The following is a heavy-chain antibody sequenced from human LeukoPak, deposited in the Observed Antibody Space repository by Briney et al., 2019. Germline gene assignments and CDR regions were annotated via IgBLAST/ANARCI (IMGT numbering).Heavy chain of an antibody. D-gene: IGHD5-18*01. CDR2: IIPLFGTP. Sequence: SVKVSCKASGGTFSSYTISWVRQAPGQGLEWMGGIIPLFGTPDYAQKFQGRVTITADKSTSTAYMELSSLRAEDTALYYCARALRRYSYDYPSPDYWGQGTLVTVSS. V-gene: IGHV1-69*06. CDR1: GGTFSSYT. J-gene: IGHJ4*02. CDR3: ARALRRYSYDYPSPDY.